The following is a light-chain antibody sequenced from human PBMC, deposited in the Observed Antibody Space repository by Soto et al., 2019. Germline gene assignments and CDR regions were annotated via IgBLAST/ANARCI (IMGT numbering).Light chain of an antibody. CDR2: DAS. Sequence: DIQMTQSPSTLSASVGDRVTITCRASQSISSWLAWYQQKPGKAHKLLIYDASSLESGVQSRFSGSGSGTDFTLSITSLQPEDFATYYCKQSYGAPITFGQGTRLEIK. J-gene: IGKJ5*01. CDR3: KQSYGAPIT. CDR1: QSISSW. V-gene: IGKV1-5*01.